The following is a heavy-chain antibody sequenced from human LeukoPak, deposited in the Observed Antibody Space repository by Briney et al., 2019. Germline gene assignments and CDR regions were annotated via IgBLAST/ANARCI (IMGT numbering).Heavy chain of an antibody. CDR3: AKDMELAS. CDR2: ISSSGANA. CDR1: GFTFRDAA. D-gene: IGHD1-26*01. V-gene: IGHV3-23*01. Sequence: GGSLRLSCAASGFTFRDAAMPWVRQAPGKGLEWVSLISSSGANAYYADSVKGRFTISRDNSKNTLYLQMNNLRGEDTAEYYCAKDMELASWGQGTLVIVSS. J-gene: IGHJ4*02.